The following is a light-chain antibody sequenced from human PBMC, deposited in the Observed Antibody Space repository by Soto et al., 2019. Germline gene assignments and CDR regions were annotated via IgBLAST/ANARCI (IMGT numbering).Light chain of an antibody. CDR2: EVT. CDR3: GSYAGGNTFV. Sequence: QSVLTRSPSASGSPGHSVTISCIGTSSDVGGYNYVSWYQHHPGKAPKLIIYEVTKRPSGVPDRFSGSRSGTTASLTVSGLQAADAADYYCGSYAGGNTFVFGTRTKVTVL. CDR1: SSDVGGYNY. V-gene: IGLV2-8*01. J-gene: IGLJ1*01.